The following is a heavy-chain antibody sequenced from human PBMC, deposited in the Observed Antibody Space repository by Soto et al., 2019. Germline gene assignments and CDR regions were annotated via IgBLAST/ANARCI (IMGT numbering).Heavy chain of an antibody. CDR1: GSTFSGYH. CDR2: INVYNGET. V-gene: IGHV1-2*02. Sequence: QVHLVQSGAEVKTPGASVKVSCKASGSTFSGYHMHWVRQAPGQGLEWMGWINVYNGETNIAQKFQGRVAMTRDTSITTAYVELSRLRFDDTAVYFCAREGATRRPSRPAIGWLESWGQGTLVTVSS. J-gene: IGHJ5*01. D-gene: IGHD2-2*02. CDR3: AREGATRRPSRPAIGWLES.